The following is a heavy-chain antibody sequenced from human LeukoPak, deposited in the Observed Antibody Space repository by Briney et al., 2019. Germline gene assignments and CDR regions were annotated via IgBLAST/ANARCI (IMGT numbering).Heavy chain of an antibody. V-gene: IGHV4-34*01. D-gene: IGHD2-2*01. CDR3: ARQNFYRYCRSTSCYRPYYYYYMDV. Sequence: SETLSLTCAVYGGSFSGYYWSWIRQPPGKGLEWIGEINHSGSTNYNPSLKSRVTISVDTSKNQFSLKLSSVTAADTTDCARQNFYRYCRSTSCYRPYYYYYMDVWGKGTTVTISS. J-gene: IGHJ6*03. CDR1: GGSFSGYY. CDR2: INHSGST.